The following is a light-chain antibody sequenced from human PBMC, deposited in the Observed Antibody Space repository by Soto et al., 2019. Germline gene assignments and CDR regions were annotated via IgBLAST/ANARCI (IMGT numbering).Light chain of an antibody. CDR2: GAS. J-gene: IGKJ3*01. Sequence: EIVMTQSPATLSVSPGERATLSCRASQSISSNLAWYQQKPGQAPRLLLYGASTRATGIPATFSGSGSGTEFTLTISSLQSEDFAVYYCQQYNNWPFTFGPGPKVDIK. CDR1: QSISSN. CDR3: QQYNNWPFT. V-gene: IGKV3-15*01.